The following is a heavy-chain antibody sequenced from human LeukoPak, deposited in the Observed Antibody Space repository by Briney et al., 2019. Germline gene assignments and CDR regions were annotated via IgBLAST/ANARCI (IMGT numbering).Heavy chain of an antibody. V-gene: IGHV3-30*02. J-gene: IGHJ5*02. CDR1: GFTFGSYG. Sequence: GGSLRLSCAASGFTFGSYGMHWVRPAPGKGMGWVAFIRYDGSNKYYADSVKGRFTISRDNSKNALYLQMNSLRAEDTAVYYCAKIPTNDGYDQGTWGQGTLVTVSS. D-gene: IGHD5-12*01. CDR3: AKIPTNDGYDQGT. CDR2: IRYDGSNK.